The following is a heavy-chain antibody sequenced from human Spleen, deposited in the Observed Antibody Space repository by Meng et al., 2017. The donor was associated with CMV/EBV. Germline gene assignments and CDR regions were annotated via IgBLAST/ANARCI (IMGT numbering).Heavy chain of an antibody. V-gene: IGHV1-69*10. Sequence: SVKVSCKASGGTFSDYPISWVRQAPGQGLEWMGGIIPIIDMTKYAQNFQGRLSISADKATNTAYMELRSLRSEDTAVYYCARAGGSRILTGWFDPWGQGTLVTVSS. CDR1: GGTFSDYP. CDR2: IIPIIDMT. CDR3: ARAGGSRILTGWFDP. D-gene: IGHD3-9*01. J-gene: IGHJ5*02.